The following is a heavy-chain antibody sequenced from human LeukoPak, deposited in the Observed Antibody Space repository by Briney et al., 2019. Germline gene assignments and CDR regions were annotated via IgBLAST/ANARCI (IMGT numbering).Heavy chain of an antibody. J-gene: IGHJ4*02. V-gene: IGHV3-33*01. CDR2: IWYDGSNK. Sequence: GGSLRLSCAASRFTFSNYGMHWVRQAPGKGLEWVAVIWYDGSNKYYADSVKGRFTISRDNSKNTLYPQMNSLRAEDTAVYYCARGRGYDSGTYNYAFSDYWGQGTLVTVSS. CDR1: RFTFSNYG. D-gene: IGHD3-22*01. CDR3: ARGRGYDSGTYNYAFSDY.